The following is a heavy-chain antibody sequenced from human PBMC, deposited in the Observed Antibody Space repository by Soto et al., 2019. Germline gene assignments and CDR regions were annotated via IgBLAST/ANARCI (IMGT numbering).Heavy chain of an antibody. J-gene: IGHJ3*02. D-gene: IGHD3-22*01. V-gene: IGHV1-69*06. CDR3: ARSIGDYYDSSGYFRAFDI. CDR2: IIPIFSTA. CDR1: GGTFSSYA. Sequence: QVQLVQSGAEVQKPGSSVKVSCKASGGTFSSYAISWVRQAPGQGLEWMGGIIPIFSTANYAQKFQGRVTITADKPTGTAYMGLSSLRSEDTAVYYCARSIGDYYDSSGYFRAFDIWGQGTMVTVSS.